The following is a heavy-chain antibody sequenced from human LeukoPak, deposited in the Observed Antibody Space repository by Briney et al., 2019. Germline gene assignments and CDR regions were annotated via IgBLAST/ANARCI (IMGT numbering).Heavy chain of an antibody. V-gene: IGHV1-2*02. Sequence: GASVKVSCKAPGYTFTAYYMHWLRQAPGQGLEWMGWINPNSGGTKYAQKFQGRVTMTRDTSISTAYMEVSRLRSDDTAVYYCATNPAATRGFDNWGQGTLVTVSS. J-gene: IGHJ4*02. CDR3: ATNPAATRGFDN. D-gene: IGHD2-2*01. CDR1: GYTFTAYY. CDR2: INPNSGGT.